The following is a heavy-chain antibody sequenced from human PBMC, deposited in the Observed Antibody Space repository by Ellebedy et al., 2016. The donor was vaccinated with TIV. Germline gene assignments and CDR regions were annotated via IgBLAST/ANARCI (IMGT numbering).Heavy chain of an antibody. CDR3: ARDVSARVAMLDY. V-gene: IGHV1-8*01. J-gene: IGHJ4*02. CDR2: MNPNSGNT. D-gene: IGHD5-12*01. Sequence: ASVKVSXKASGYTFTSYDINWVRQATGQGLEWMGWMNPNSGNTGYAQKFQGRVTMTRNTSISTAYMELSSLRSEDTAVYYCARDVSARVAMLDYWGQGTLVTVSS. CDR1: GYTFTSYD.